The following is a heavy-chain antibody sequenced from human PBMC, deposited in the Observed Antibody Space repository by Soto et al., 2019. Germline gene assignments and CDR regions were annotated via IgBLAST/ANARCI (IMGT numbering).Heavy chain of an antibody. CDR2: ISGYNGDT. CDR1: GYTFTTYG. V-gene: IGHV1-18*01. CDR3: AKNGQPPYYYYGLDV. D-gene: IGHD2-8*01. J-gene: IGHJ6*02. Sequence: ASVKVSCKASGYTFTTYGISWVRQAPGQGLEWMGWISGYNGDTNYAQKFQGRVSMTIDTSTTTAYMELMSLTSDDTSVYFCAKNGQPPYYYYGLDVWGQGTKVTVSS.